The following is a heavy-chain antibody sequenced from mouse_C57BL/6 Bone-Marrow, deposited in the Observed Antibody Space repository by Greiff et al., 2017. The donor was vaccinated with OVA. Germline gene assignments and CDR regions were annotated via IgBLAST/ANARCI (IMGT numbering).Heavy chain of an antibody. CDR1: GFTFSSYA. V-gene: IGHV5-4*01. D-gene: IGHD2-13*01. CDR2: ISAGGSYT. J-gene: IGHJ1*03. CDR3: ARDDCDWYFDV. Sequence: EVKLMESGGGLVKPGGSLKISCAASGFTFSSYAMSWVRQTPEKRLEWVATISAGGSYTYYPDNVKGRFTISRDNAKNNLYLQMSHLKSEDTAMYYCARDDCDWYFDVWGTGTTVTVSS.